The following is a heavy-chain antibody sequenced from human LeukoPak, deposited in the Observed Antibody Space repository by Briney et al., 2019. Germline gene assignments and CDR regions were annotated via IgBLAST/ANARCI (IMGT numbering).Heavy chain of an antibody. D-gene: IGHD3-22*01. Sequence: GRSLRLSCAASGFTFSRHAMHWVRQAPGKGLEWVAVISYDGSNKYYADSVKGRFTISRDNSKNTLYQQMNSLRAEDTAVYYCARDRNYYDSRGYFRDWGQGTLVTVSS. CDR3: ARDRNYYDSRGYFRD. CDR1: GFTFSRHA. CDR2: ISYDGSNK. V-gene: IGHV3-30-3*01. J-gene: IGHJ4*02.